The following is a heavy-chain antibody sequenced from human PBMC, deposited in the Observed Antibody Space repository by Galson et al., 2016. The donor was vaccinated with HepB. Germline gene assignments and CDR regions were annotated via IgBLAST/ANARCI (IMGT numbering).Heavy chain of an antibody. V-gene: IGHV1-18*01. D-gene: IGHD2-2*01. Sequence: SVKVSCKASGYTFTNYGISWVRQAPGQGLEWMGWISADNGNTDHAQKFQGRVTMTTETSTTTVYMELMNLRSDDTAMYYCASETNCNRADCYADTFHIWGQGTVVTVSS. CDR2: ISADNGNT. CDR3: ASETNCNRADCYADTFHI. CDR1: GYTFTNYG. J-gene: IGHJ3*02.